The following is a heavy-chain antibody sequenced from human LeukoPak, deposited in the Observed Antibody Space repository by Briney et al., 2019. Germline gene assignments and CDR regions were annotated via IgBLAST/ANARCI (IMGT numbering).Heavy chain of an antibody. D-gene: IGHD1-26*01. J-gene: IGHJ4*02. CDR2: ISSSSSYR. Sequence: PGGSLRLSCTGSGFTFSSYSMNWVRQAPGKGLEWVSSISSSSSYRYYEESVKGRFSISRDNARNSLYLQMNSLRAEDTAVYYCARGVGATYYFDYWGQGTLVTVSS. CDR1: GFTFSSYS. V-gene: IGHV3-21*01. CDR3: ARGVGATYYFDY.